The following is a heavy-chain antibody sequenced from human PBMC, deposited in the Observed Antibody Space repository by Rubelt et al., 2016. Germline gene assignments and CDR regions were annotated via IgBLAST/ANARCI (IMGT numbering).Heavy chain of an antibody. CDR2: INWNGGST. V-gene: IGHV3-20*03. Sequence: MHWVRQAPGKGLEWVSGINWNGGSTGYADSVKGRFTISRDNAKNSLYLQMNSLRAEDTALYYCARVRVTGDYYYYGMDVWGQGTTVTVSS. D-gene: IGHD1-14*01. CDR3: ARVRVTGDYYYYGMDV. J-gene: IGHJ6*02.